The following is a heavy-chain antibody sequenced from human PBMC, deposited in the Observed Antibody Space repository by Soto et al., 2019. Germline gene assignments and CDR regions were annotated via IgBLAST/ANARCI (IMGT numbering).Heavy chain of an antibody. CDR3: ARGVSAGVDY. CDR2: MEPSTGRT. CDR1: GYSFTSLD. Sequence: QVQLVQSGAEVREPGASVKVSCKASGYSFTSLDINWLRQNAGQGLEWMGWMEPSTGRTGYAQKFQGRVTMTRDTSINTAYMELTTLTSDDTAFYYCARGVSAGVDYWGQGTLVIVSS. D-gene: IGHD1-26*01. V-gene: IGHV1-8*01. J-gene: IGHJ4*02.